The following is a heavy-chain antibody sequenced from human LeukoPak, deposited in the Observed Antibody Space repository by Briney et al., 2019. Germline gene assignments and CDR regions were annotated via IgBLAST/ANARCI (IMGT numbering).Heavy chain of an antibody. Sequence: GASVKVSCKASGYTFTSYYMHWVRQAPGQGLEWMGIINPSGGSTSYAQKFQGRVTMTRDMSTSTVYMELSSLRSEDTAVYYCARGPPKYYDRAGRDNWFDPWGQGTLVTVSS. CDR2: INPSGGST. CDR1: GYTFTSYY. CDR3: ARGPPKYYDRAGRDNWFDP. D-gene: IGHD3-22*01. J-gene: IGHJ5*02. V-gene: IGHV1-46*01.